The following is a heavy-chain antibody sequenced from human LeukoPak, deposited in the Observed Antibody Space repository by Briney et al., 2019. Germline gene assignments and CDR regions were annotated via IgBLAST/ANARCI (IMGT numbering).Heavy chain of an antibody. D-gene: IGHD1-26*01. Sequence: SETLSLTCTVSGGSISGYYWSWIRQPPGKGLEWVGYIFHSGTTKYNPSLKSRVTISMDTSVRQFSLKLNSVAATDSAVYFCARDGSGGDYYYMDVWGKGTTVIVSS. CDR2: IFHSGTT. CDR3: ARDGSGGDYYYMDV. V-gene: IGHV4-59*01. J-gene: IGHJ6*03. CDR1: GGSISGYY.